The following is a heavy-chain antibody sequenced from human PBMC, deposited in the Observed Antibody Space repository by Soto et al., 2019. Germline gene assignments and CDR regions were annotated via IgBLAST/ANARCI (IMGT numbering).Heavy chain of an antibody. CDR3: ARENYFLDY. CDR2: IYYSGST. V-gene: IGHV4-59*01. Sequence: PSETLSLTCTVSGGSISSYYWTWIRQPPGKGLEWIGYIYYSGSTNYNPSLKSRVTISVDTSKNQFSLKLSSVTAADTAVYYCARENYFLDYWGQGTLVTVSS. CDR1: GGSISSYY. J-gene: IGHJ4*02. D-gene: IGHD1-7*01.